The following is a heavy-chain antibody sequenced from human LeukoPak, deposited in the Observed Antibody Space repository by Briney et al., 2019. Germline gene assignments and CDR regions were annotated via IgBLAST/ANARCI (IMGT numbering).Heavy chain of an antibody. V-gene: IGHV3-20*04. Sequence: GGSLRLSCAASGFTFDDYGMSWVRQAPGKGLEWVSGINWNGGSTGYADSVKDRFTISRDNAKNSLYLQMNSLRAEDTALYYCASNQCSSTSCFPDYWGQGTLVTVSS. J-gene: IGHJ4*02. CDR3: ASNQCSSTSCFPDY. D-gene: IGHD2-2*01. CDR1: GFTFDDYG. CDR2: INWNGGST.